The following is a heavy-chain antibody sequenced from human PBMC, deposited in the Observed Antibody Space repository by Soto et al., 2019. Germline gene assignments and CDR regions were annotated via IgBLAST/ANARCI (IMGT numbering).Heavy chain of an antibody. CDR3: ARGSAYYSGFINY. D-gene: IGHD2-21*01. CDR2: IYYSGNT. V-gene: IGHV4-61*08. CDR1: GGSVSSGDYY. J-gene: IGHJ4*02. Sequence: SETLSLTYTVSGGSVSSGDYYWNWIRQPPGEGLEWIGYIYYSGNTNYNPSLKSRVTISVDTSKTQFSLKLSSVTAADTAVYYCARGSAYYSGFINYWGQGTLVTVSS.